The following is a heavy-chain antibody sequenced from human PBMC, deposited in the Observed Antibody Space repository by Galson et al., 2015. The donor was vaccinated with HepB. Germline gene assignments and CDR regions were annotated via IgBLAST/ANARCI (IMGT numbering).Heavy chain of an antibody. J-gene: IGHJ6*02. CDR1: GFTFTSSA. V-gene: IGHV1-58*01. CDR2: IVVGSGNT. CDR3: AIEYNWNHYGMDV. D-gene: IGHD1-20*01. Sequence: SVKVSCKASGFTFTSSAVQWVRQARGQRLEWIGWIVVGSGNTNYAQKFQERVTITRDMSTSTAYMELSSLRSADTAVYYCAIEYNWNHYGMDVWDQGTTVTVSS.